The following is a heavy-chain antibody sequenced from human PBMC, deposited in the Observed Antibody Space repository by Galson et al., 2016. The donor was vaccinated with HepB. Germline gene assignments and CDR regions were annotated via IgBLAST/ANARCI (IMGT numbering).Heavy chain of an antibody. J-gene: IGHJ6*02. V-gene: IGHV4-59*01. D-gene: IGHD3-10*02. CDR1: GGSLSSYY. CDR2: IYHRGST. Sequence: SETLSLTCTVSGGSLSSYYWSWIRQPPGTRMEWLGNIYHRGSTDYNSSLKSRLTMSVDTSKNQFSLKLSSVTAADTAVYFCARDLLSRGRDHYFGMDVWGQGTTVIVSS. CDR3: ARDLLSRGRDHYFGMDV.